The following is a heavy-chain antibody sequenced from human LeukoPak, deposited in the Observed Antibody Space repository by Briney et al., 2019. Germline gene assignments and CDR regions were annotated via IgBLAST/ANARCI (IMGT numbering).Heavy chain of an antibody. V-gene: IGHV1-2*02. J-gene: IGHJ4*02. Sequence: ASVKVSCKASGYTFTGYYMHWVRQAPGQGLEWMGWINPNSGGTNYAQKFQGRVTMTRDTSISTAYMELSRLRSDDTAVYYCAKGDSVYYDILTGYYMGYWGQGTLVTVCS. CDR2: INPNSGGT. CDR3: AKGDSVYYDILTGYYMGY. CDR1: GYTFTGYY. D-gene: IGHD3-9*01.